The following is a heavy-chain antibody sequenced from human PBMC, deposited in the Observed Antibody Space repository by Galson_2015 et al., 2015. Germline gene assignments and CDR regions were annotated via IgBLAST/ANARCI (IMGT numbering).Heavy chain of an antibody. Sequence: ETLSLTCAVYGGSFSGYYWSWIRPPPGRGLGWIGEINHSGSTNYTPSLKSRVTITVDTSKNQFSLKLSSVTAADTAVYYCARGRISMVRGVYRESGYYFDYWGQGTLVTVSS. CDR3: ARGRISMVRGVYRESGYYFDY. D-gene: IGHD3-10*01. CDR2: INHSGST. J-gene: IGHJ4*02. V-gene: IGHV4-34*01. CDR1: GGSFSGYY.